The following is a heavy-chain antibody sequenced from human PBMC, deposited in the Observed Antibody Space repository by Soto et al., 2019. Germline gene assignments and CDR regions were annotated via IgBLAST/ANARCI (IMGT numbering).Heavy chain of an antibody. J-gene: IGHJ6*02. CDR1: GFAFRSSG. V-gene: IGHV3-30*03. CDR2: ISFLGDDK. D-gene: IGHD3-10*01. Sequence: QVQVVESGGSVVQPGRSLRLSCAASGFAFRSSGFHWVRQAPGRGLVWVAFISFLGDDKYYTDSVKGRFTISRDNSKDTIYLQMNSLRVEDTALYFFVRGIRASYGMDVWGQGTTVAVSS. CDR3: VRGIRASYGMDV.